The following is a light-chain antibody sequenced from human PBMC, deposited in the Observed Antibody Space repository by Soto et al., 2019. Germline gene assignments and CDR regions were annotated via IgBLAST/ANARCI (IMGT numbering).Light chain of an antibody. V-gene: IGLV1-47*01. CDR3: AAWDDSLSGRV. CDR1: SSNIGSNY. J-gene: IGLJ2*01. CDR2: RNN. Sequence: QSVLTQPPSASGTPGQRVTISCSGSSSNIGSNYVYWYQQLPGTAPKLLIYRNNQRPSGGPDRFSGSKSGTSASLAISGLRSEDEADYYCAAWDDSLSGRVFGGGTTVTVL.